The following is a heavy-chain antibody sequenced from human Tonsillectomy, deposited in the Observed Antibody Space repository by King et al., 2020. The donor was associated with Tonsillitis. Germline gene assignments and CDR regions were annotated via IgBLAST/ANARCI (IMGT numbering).Heavy chain of an antibody. Sequence: QLQESGPGLVKASETLSLTCTVSGGSISSGTYYWGWIRQPPGKGLEWIGSLSYSGSTYYNPSPKSRVTISVDTSKNQFSLELTSVTAADTAVYYCARHGMATNWGHYFDYWGQGTLVTVSS. CDR1: GGSISSGTYY. CDR2: LSYSGST. J-gene: IGHJ4*02. D-gene: IGHD5-24*01. V-gene: IGHV4-39*01. CDR3: ARHGMATNWGHYFDY.